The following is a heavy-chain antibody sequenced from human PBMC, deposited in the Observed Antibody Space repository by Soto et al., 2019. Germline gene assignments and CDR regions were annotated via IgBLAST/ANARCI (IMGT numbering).Heavy chain of an antibody. J-gene: IGHJ6*02. D-gene: IGHD4-4*01. CDR2: IIPIFGTA. CDR1: GGTFSSYA. CDR3: ATHMTTVGYGYVMDV. Sequence: QVQLVQSGAEVKKPGSSVTVSCKACGGTFSSYAISWVRQAPGQGLEWMGGIIPIFGTADYAQKFQGRVTITADESTSTAYMELSSLRSEDTAVYYCATHMTTVGYGYVMDVWGQGTTVTVSS. V-gene: IGHV1-69*12.